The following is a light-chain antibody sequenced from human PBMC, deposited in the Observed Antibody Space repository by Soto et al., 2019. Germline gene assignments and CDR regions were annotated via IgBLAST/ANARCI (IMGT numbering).Light chain of an antibody. CDR2: EVS. CDR1: SSDVGSYNR. J-gene: IGLJ2*01. V-gene: IGLV2-18*02. CDR3: SSYTSSTTLV. Sequence: QSALTQPPSVSGSPGQSVTISCTGTSSDVGSYNRVSWYQQPPGTAPKLMMYEVSNRPSGVPDRFSGSKSGNTASLTISGLQAEDEADYYCSSYTSSTTLVFGGGTKVTVL.